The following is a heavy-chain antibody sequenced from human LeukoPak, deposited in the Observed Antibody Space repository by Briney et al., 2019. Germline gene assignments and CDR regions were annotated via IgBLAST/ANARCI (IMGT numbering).Heavy chain of an antibody. J-gene: IGHJ4*02. D-gene: IGHD6-13*01. CDR2: ISSSGSTI. CDR1: GFTFSSYE. V-gene: IGHV3-48*03. CDR3: ARELGIAAPLGY. Sequence: GGSLRLSCAASGFTFSSYEMNWVRQAPGRGLEWVSYISSSGSTIYYADSVKGRFTISRDNAKNSLYLQMNSLRAEDTAVYYCARELGIAAPLGYWGRGTLVTVSS.